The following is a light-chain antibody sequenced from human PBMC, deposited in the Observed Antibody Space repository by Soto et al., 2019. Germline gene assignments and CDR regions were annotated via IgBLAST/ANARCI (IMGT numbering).Light chain of an antibody. CDR1: ISNIGSNY. J-gene: IGLJ3*02. CDR3: AAWDDSLSVPV. V-gene: IGLV1-47*01. Sequence: QSVLTQPPSASWTPGQRVTISCSGSISNIGSNYVYWYQQLPGTAPKLLIYRNNQRPSGVPDRFSGSKSGTSASLAISGLRSEDEADYYCAAWDDSLSVPVFGGGTKLTVL. CDR2: RNN.